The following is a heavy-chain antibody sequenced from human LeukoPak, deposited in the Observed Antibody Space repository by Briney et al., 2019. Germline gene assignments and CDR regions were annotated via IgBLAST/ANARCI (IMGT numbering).Heavy chain of an antibody. CDR1: GYTFTSYY. Sequence: ASVKVSCKASGYTFTSYYMHWVRQAPGQGLEWMGWINPNNGGTNYAQKFQGRVTMTRDTSISTAYMDLSRLTSDDTAIFYCARGHYGDYAEDAFDIWGRGTMVTVSS. D-gene: IGHD4-17*01. J-gene: IGHJ3*02. V-gene: IGHV1-2*02. CDR3: ARGHYGDYAEDAFDI. CDR2: INPNNGGT.